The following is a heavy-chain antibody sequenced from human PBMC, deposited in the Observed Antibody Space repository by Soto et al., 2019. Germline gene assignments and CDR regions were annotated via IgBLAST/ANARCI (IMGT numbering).Heavy chain of an antibody. D-gene: IGHD6-13*01. V-gene: IGHV4-34*01. CDR3: ARDRFNSLSAAAQRRLFWFFP. CDR2: INHSGST. CDR1: GGSFSGYY. Sequence: SETLSLTCAVYGGSFSGYYWSWIRQPPGKGLEWIGEINHSGSTNYNPSLKSRVTISVDTSKNQFSLKLSSVTAADTAVYYCARDRFNSLSAAAQRRLFWFFPWGQGTLAPV. J-gene: IGHJ5*02.